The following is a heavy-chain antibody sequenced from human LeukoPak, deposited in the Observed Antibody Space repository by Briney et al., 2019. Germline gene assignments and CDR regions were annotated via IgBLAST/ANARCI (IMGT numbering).Heavy chain of an antibody. J-gene: IGHJ3*01. V-gene: IGHV5-51*01. CDR3: ARPSAYGEDAFDV. CDR2: IYPIDSDT. CDR1: GSSFTNYW. D-gene: IGHD2-21*01. Sequence: GESLKISCKGSGSSFTNYWIGWVRQMPGKGLEWVGIIYPIDSDTRYSPSFRGQVTFSADKSISTAYLQWSSLKASDTAMYYCARPSAYGEDAFDVWGQGTMVTVSS.